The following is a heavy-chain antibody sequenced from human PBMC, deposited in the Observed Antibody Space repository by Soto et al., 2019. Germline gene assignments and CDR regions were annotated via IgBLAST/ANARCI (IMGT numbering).Heavy chain of an antibody. CDR2: IYYSGST. J-gene: IGHJ4*02. CDR1: GGSISSGDYY. D-gene: IGHD3-10*02. CDR3: ARDHGNSVFGY. V-gene: IGHV4-30-4*01. Sequence: SETLSLTCTVSGGSISSGDYYWSWIRQPPGKGLEWIGYIYYSGSTYYNPSLKSRVTISVDTSKNQFSLKLSSVTAADTAVYYCARDHGNSVFGYWGQGTLVTVSS.